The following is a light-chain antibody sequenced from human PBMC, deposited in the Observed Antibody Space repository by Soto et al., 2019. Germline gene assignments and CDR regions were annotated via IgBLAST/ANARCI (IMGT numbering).Light chain of an antibody. CDR3: QQRSNWPWT. V-gene: IGKV3-11*01. J-gene: IGKJ1*01. CDR2: DAS. CDR1: QSVSSY. Sequence: EIVLTQSPATLSLSPGERATLSCRASQSVSSYLAWYQQKPGQAPRLLIYDASNRATGIPARFSGSGSGTDFTLTISSLEPEDFAVYCCQQRSNWPWTFGQGTK.